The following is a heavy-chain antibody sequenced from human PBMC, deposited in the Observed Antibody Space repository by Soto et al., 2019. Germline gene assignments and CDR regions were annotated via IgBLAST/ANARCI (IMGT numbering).Heavy chain of an antibody. V-gene: IGHV4-59*01. Sequence: SETLSITCSVSGTSIRGYYWTWIRQPPGKGLEWIGYIYYTGTTKYNPPLKSRVTISVDTSKNQFSLRLNSVTAADTAVYYCAREVSSFGSNHFDSWGQGALVTVSS. J-gene: IGHJ4*02. CDR2: IYYTGTT. D-gene: IGHD3-10*01. CDR1: GTSIRGYY. CDR3: AREVSSFGSNHFDS.